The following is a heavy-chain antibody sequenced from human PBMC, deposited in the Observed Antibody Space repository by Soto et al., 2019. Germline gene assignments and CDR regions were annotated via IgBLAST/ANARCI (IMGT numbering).Heavy chain of an antibody. CDR2: ISSSSSYI. D-gene: IGHD2-15*01. V-gene: IGHV3-21*01. CDR3: ARVYCSGGSCYSSYFDY. CDR1: GFTFSSYS. Sequence: GGSLRLSCAASGFTFSSYSMNWVRQAPGKGLEWVSSISSSSSYIYYADSVKGRFTISRDNAKNSLYLQMNSLRAEDTAVYYCARVYCSGGSCYSSYFDYWGQGTLATVSS. J-gene: IGHJ4*02.